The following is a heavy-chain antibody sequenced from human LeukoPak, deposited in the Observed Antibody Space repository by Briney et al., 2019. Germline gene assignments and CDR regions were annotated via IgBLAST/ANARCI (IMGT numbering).Heavy chain of an antibody. CDR3: ARDRFHAVES. CDR2: IKDDGTTA. Sequence: GGSLRLSCAASGFTFTKNWMHWVRQAPGKGPVWVSLIKDDGTTAAYADSVKGRFTISRGNAKNTVYLQMNSLRAEDTAIYYCARDRFHAVESWGQGTLVTVSS. D-gene: IGHD3-16*01. CDR1: GFTFTKNW. V-gene: IGHV3-74*01. J-gene: IGHJ5*01.